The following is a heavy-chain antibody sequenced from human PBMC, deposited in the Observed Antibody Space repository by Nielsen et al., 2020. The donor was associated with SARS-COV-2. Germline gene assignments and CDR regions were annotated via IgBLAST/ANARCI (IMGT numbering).Heavy chain of an antibody. CDR1: GGSFSGYY. J-gene: IGHJ4*02. D-gene: IGHD2-15*01. CDR2: IYYSGST. Sequence: SQTLSLTCAVYGGSFSGYYWSWIRQPPGKGLEWIGYIYYSGSTNYNPSLKSRVTISVDTSKNQFSLKLSSVTAADTAVYYCARGCSGGSCYDYWGQGTLVTVSS. V-gene: IGHV4-59*01. CDR3: ARGCSGGSCYDY.